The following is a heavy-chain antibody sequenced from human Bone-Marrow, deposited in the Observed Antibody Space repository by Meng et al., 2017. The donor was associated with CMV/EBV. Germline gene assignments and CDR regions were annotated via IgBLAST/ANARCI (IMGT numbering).Heavy chain of an antibody. J-gene: IGHJ4*02. CDR2: ISYDGSNK. CDR1: GFTFSSYA. Sequence: GSLRLSCAASGFTFSSYAMHWVRQAPGKGLEWVAVISYDGSNKYYADSVKGRFTISRDNSKNTLYLQMNSLRAEDTAVYYCAKPYQYQLLAFDYWGQGTLVTVSS. CDR3: AKPYQYQLLAFDY. V-gene: IGHV3-30*04. D-gene: IGHD2-2*01.